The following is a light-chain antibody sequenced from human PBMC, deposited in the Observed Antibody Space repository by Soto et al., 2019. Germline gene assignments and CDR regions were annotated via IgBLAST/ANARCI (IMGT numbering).Light chain of an antibody. CDR1: QAISSH. V-gene: IGKV1-6*01. CDR2: GAS. J-gene: IGKJ1*01. CDR3: LQDYNYPRT. Sequence: IQLTQSPSFLSASVGGRVTITCRASQAISSHLAWYQQKPGKAPNLLIYGASTLQSGVPSRFSGSGSGTDFTLTISSLQPEDFATYYCLQDYNYPRTFGQGTKVDIK.